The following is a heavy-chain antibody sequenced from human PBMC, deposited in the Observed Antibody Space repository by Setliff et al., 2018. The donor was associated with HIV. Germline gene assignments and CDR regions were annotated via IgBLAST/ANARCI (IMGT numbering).Heavy chain of an antibody. J-gene: IGHJ4*02. CDR1: GGSFTGYY. Sequence: PSETLSLTCAVSGGSFTGYYWSWIRQTPGKGLEWIAYIYYSGNTYYNPSLQSRVTISVDTSKNQLSLKLTSVTAADTAVYFCARNYSPSGYSSAVDYWGQGTLVTVSS. V-gene: IGHV4-59*08. CDR3: ARNYSPSGYSSAVDY. D-gene: IGHD5-12*01. CDR2: IYYSGNT.